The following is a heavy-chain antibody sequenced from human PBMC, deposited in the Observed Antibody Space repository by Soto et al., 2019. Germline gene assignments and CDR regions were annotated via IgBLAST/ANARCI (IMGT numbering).Heavy chain of an antibody. D-gene: IGHD2-2*01. CDR1: GDRFSSYW. Sequence: ESLKISYKGSGDRFSSYWISWARQMPGKGLEWMGRIDPSDSYTNYSPSFQGHVTISADKSISTAYLQWSSLKASDTAMYYCAVYCSSTSCYYYYGMDVWGQGTTVTVSS. V-gene: IGHV5-10-1*01. J-gene: IGHJ6*02. CDR3: AVYCSSTSCYYYYGMDV. CDR2: IDPSDSYT.